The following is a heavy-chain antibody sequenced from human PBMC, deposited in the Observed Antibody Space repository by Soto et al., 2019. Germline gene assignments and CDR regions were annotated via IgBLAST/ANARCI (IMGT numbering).Heavy chain of an antibody. CDR1: GFTFSSYA. J-gene: IGHJ4*02. CDR3: TRDEEPPSVGDLGFDS. V-gene: IGHV3-30-3*01. CDR2: ISYDGSNK. D-gene: IGHD3-10*01. Sequence: QVQLVESGGGVVQHGRSLRLSCAASGFTFSSYAMHWVRQAPGKGLEWVAVISYDGSNKYYADSVKGRFTISRDNSKNTLDLQMNSLRAEDTAVSHCTRDEEPPSVGDLGFDSWVQGTLVHVSS.